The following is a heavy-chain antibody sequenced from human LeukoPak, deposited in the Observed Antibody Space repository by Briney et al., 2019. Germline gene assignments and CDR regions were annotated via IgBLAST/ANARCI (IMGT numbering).Heavy chain of an antibody. J-gene: IGHJ4*02. CDR1: GFTFSSYA. Sequence: GGSLRLSCAASGFTFSSYAMHWVRQAPGKGLEWVSVISYDGSNKYYADSVKGRFTISRDNSKTTLYLQMNSLRAEDTAVCYCARESSGWYLAYWGQGTLVTVSS. CDR3: ARESSGWYLAY. D-gene: IGHD6-19*01. V-gene: IGHV3-30-3*01. CDR2: ISYDGSNK.